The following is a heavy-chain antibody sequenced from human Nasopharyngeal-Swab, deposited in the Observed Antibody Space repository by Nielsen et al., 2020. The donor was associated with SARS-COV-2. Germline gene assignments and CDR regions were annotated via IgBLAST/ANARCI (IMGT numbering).Heavy chain of an antibody. D-gene: IGHD4-23*01. V-gene: IGHV4-39*07. Sequence: SETLSLTCTVSGGSISSSRYYWGRIRQPPGKGLEWIGSIYYSGSTYYNPSLKSRVTISVDTSKNQFSLKLSSVTAADTAVYYCARDTLYGGNDYWGQGTLVTVSS. CDR2: IYYSGST. CDR3: ARDTLYGGNDY. CDR1: GGSISSSRYY. J-gene: IGHJ4*02.